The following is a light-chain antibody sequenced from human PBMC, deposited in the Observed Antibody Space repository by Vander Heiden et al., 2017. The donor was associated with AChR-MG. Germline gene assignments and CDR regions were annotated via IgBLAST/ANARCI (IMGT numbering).Light chain of an antibody. CDR2: DAS. V-gene: IGKV3-11*01. CDR3: QQRSNWPWT. J-gene: IGKJ1*01. CDR1: QSVSSS. Sequence: EIVLTQSPATLSLSPGDRATLSCRASQSVSSSLVWYQQKPGQAPRLLIYDASNRATGLPSRFSGSGSGTDFTLTISSLEPEDSAVYYCQQRSNWPWTFGQGTKVEIK.